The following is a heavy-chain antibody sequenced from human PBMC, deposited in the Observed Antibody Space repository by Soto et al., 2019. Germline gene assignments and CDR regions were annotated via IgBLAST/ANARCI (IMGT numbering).Heavy chain of an antibody. CDR3: AKNLGNHYGMDV. J-gene: IGHJ6*02. V-gene: IGHV3-48*02. CDR1: GFSFSSYS. CDR2: ISSRSSNI. D-gene: IGHD1-1*01. Sequence: GGSLRLSCAASGFSFSSYSMNWVRQAPGKGLEWVSYISSRSSNIYYADSVKGRFTISRDNAKNSLYLQMNSLTDEDTAMYYCAKNLGNHYGMDVWGHGTTVTVSS.